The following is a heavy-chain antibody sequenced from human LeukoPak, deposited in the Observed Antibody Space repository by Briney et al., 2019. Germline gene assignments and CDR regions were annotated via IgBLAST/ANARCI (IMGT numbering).Heavy chain of an antibody. CDR3: ARDPGSGWYDNYYGMDV. CDR2: ISAYNGNT. V-gene: IGHV1-18*01. D-gene: IGHD6-19*01. Sequence: ASVKVSCKASGYTFTSYGISWVRQAPGQGLEWMGWISAYNGNTNYAQELQGRVTMTTDTSTSTAYMELRSLRSDDTAVYYCARDPGSGWYDNYYGMDVWGQGTTVTVSS. CDR1: GYTFTSYG. J-gene: IGHJ6*02.